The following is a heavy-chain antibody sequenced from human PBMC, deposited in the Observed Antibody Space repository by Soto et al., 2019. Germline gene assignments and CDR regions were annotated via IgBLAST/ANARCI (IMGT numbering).Heavy chain of an antibody. CDR3: ATAEYTPRDY. D-gene: IGHD2-21*02. Sequence: QVQLVESGGGVVQPGRSLRVSCAVSGFTFSAYGLHWVRQAPGKGLEWVAVISYDGREKYYADSVKGRFTISRDNSKSTLYLQLSSLRAEDTAVYYCATAEYTPRDYCGQGTLVTVSS. CDR1: GFTFSAYG. CDR2: ISYDGREK. V-gene: IGHV3-30*03. J-gene: IGHJ4*01.